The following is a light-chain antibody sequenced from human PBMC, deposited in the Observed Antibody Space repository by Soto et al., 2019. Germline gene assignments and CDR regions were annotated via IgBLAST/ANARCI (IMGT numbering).Light chain of an antibody. V-gene: IGKV1-5*03. J-gene: IGKJ4*01. Sequence: DIQMTQSPSTLSASVGDRVTITCRASQSITSWLAWYQQKPGKAPKLLIYKASSLESGVPSRFSGSGSGTEFTLTISSLQPDDFATYYCQQYNSYLTFGGGTRWISN. CDR1: QSITSW. CDR2: KAS. CDR3: QQYNSYLT.